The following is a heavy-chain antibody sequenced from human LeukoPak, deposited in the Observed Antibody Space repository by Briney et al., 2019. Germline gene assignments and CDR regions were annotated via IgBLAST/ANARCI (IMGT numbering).Heavy chain of an antibody. D-gene: IGHD3-9*01. CDR3: AGEYYDILTGYRPFDY. J-gene: IGHJ4*02. CDR1: GLTFSDYY. CDR2: ISSSGSTI. Sequence: GGSLRLSCAASGLTFSDYYMSWIRQAPGKGLEWVSYISSSGSTIYYADSVKGRFTISRDNAKNSLYLQMNSLRAEDTAVYYCAGEYYDILTGYRPFDYWGQGTLVTVSS. V-gene: IGHV3-11*01.